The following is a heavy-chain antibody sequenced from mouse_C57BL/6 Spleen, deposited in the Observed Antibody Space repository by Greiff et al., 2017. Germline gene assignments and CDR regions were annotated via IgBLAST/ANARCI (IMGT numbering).Heavy chain of an antibody. CDR3: ARRHSRGPWFAY. D-gene: IGHD3-1*01. CDR1: GFTFTGYW. Sequence: QVQLQQSGAELMKPGASVKLSCKASGFTFTGYWIEWVKQRPGHGLEWIGEILPGSGSTNYNEKFKGKATFTANTSSNTAYMSLSSLTTEGSATYYCARRHSRGPWFAYWGQGTLVTVSA. CDR2: ILPGSGST. V-gene: IGHV1-9*01. J-gene: IGHJ3*01.